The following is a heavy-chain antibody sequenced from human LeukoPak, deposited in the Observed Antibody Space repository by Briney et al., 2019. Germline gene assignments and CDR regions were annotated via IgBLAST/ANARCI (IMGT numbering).Heavy chain of an antibody. J-gene: IGHJ4*02. CDR3: AKGCDSSGEQPVDY. V-gene: IGHV3-30*18. Sequence: PGGSLRLSCAASGFTFSSYGMHWVRKAPGKGLDGVAVISYDGSNKYYADSVKGRFTISRDNSKNTLYLQMNSLRAEDTAVYYCAKGCDSSGEQPVDYWGQGTLVSVSS. CDR2: ISYDGSNK. CDR1: GFTFSSYG. D-gene: IGHD3-22*01.